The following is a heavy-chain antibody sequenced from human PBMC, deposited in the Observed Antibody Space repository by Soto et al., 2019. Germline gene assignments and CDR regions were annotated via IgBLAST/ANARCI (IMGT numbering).Heavy chain of an antibody. J-gene: IGHJ6*02. CDR2: ISGSGGST. CDR1: GFTFSSYA. Sequence: GGSLRLSCAAFGFTFSSYAMSWVRQAPGKGLEWVSAISGSGGSTYYADSVKGRFTISRDNAKNSLYLQMNSLRAEDTAVYYCARGHYYYYGMDVWGQGTTVTVPS. CDR3: ARGHYYYYGMDV. V-gene: IGHV3-23*01. D-gene: IGHD3-16*01.